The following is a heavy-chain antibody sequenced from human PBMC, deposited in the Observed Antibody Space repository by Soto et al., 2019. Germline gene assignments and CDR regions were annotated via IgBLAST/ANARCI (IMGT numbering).Heavy chain of an antibody. V-gene: IGHV1-69*01. CDR1: GGTFNNFA. CDR3: ASSTVFVVSALTSKTWFAP. J-gene: IGHJ5*02. CDR2: IIPVFSAT. D-gene: IGHD3-3*01. Sequence: QVHLIQSGAEVKKPGSSVKVSCKASGGTFNNFAFSRVRQAPGQGLEWMGGIIPVFSATHYAQNFQGRVTISANESTKTVYLDLSSLRSDDTAVYFCASSTVFVVSALTSKTWFAPWGQGTLVIVSS.